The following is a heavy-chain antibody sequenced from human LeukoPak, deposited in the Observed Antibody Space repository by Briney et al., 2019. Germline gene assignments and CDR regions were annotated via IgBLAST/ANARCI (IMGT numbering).Heavy chain of an antibody. CDR2: INPNNGGT. CDR3: ATSLLQSFAFDI. D-gene: IGHD3-22*01. CDR1: GYTFTGYY. Sequence: GASVKLSCKASGYTFTGYYIHWLRQAPGQGLEWMGRINPNNGGTNSAQRFQGRVTMTRDTSISTVHMELSRLTSDDTAVYYCATSLLQSFAFDIWGQGTMVTVSS. V-gene: IGHV1-2*06. J-gene: IGHJ3*02.